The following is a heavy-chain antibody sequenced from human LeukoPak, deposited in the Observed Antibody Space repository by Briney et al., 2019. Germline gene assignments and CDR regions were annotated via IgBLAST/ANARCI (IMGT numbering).Heavy chain of an antibody. CDR3: ARDSSGYPVRNWFDP. D-gene: IGHD3-22*01. Sequence: SVKVSCKASGGTFSSYAISWVRQAPGQGLEWMGGIIPIFGTANYAQKFQGRVTIPADESTSTAYMELSSLRSEDTAVYYCARDSSGYPVRNWFDPWGQGTLVTVSS. J-gene: IGHJ5*02. CDR1: GGTFSSYA. V-gene: IGHV1-69*13. CDR2: IIPIFGTA.